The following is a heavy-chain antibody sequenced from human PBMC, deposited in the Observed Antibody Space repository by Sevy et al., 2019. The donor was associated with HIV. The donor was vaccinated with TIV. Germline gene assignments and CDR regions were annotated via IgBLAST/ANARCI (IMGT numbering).Heavy chain of an antibody. D-gene: IGHD5-12*01. CDR3: ARDLNSGYANYYYYGMDV. J-gene: IGHJ6*02. CDR1: GFTFINHA. CDR2: ISYDGSNK. V-gene: IGHV3-30*04. Sequence: GGSLRLSCAASGFTFINHAMHWVRQAPGKGLEWVTVISYDGSNKYYADSVKGRFTISRDTSKSTVYLQMDSLRAEDTAVYYCARDLNSGYANYYYYGMDVWGQGTKVTVSS.